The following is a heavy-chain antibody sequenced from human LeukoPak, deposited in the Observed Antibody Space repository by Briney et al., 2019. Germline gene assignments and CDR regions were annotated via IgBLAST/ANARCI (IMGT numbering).Heavy chain of an antibody. CDR1: GFTFSSYG. CDR2: ISYDGSNK. D-gene: IGHD3-9*01. J-gene: IGHJ4*02. V-gene: IGHV3-30*18. CDR3: AKDTAPGYSSLGY. Sequence: GGSLRLSCAASGFTFSSYGMHWVRQAPGKGLEWVAVISYDGSNKYYADSVKGRFTISRDNSTNTLYLQMNSLRAEDTAVYYCAKDTAPGYSSLGYWGQGTLVTVSS.